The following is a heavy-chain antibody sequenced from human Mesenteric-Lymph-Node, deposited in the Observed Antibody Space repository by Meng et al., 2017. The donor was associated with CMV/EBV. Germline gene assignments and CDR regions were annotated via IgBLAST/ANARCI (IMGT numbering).Heavy chain of an antibody. CDR3: ARDNVNPEGFDP. Sequence: QVQLVQSRAEVGKPGASVMVSCKASGYTFTDFYIHWVRQAPGQGLEWMGRINPNSGVSNSAQNFQGRVTMTRDTSISTVYMELGRLTSDDTAVYYCARDNVNPEGFDPWGQGTLVTVSS. J-gene: IGHJ5*02. CDR2: INPNSGVS. D-gene: IGHD2/OR15-2a*01. V-gene: IGHV1-2*06. CDR1: GYTFTDFY.